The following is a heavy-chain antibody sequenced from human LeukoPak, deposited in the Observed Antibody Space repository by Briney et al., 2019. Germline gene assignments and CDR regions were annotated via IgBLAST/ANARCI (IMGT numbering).Heavy chain of an antibody. CDR1: GGSISSGGYY. CDR3: ARGSIVVVPAAFNP. D-gene: IGHD2-2*01. J-gene: IGHJ5*02. CDR2: IYYSGST. V-gene: IGHV4-31*03. Sequence: KPSETLSLTCTVSGGSISSGGYYWSWIRQHPGKGLEWIGYIYYSGSTYYNPSLKSRVTISVDTSKNQFSLKLSSVTAADTAVYYCARGSIVVVPAAFNPWGQGTLVTVSS.